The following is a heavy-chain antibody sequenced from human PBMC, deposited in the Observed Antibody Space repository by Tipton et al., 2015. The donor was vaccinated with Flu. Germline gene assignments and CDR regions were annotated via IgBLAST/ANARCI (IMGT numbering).Heavy chain of an antibody. J-gene: IGHJ3*02. D-gene: IGHD2-15*01. CDR1: GDSISSYY. CDR3: TRGPCSGGNCYVKGAFDI. CDR2: IYTSGST. Sequence: TLSLTCTVSGDSISSYYWSWIRQPAGKGLEWLGRIYTSGSTNYNPSLKSRVTMSGDTSKNQCSLKLSSVTAADTAVYYCTRGPCSGGNCYVKGAFDIWGQGTMVTVSS. V-gene: IGHV4-4*07.